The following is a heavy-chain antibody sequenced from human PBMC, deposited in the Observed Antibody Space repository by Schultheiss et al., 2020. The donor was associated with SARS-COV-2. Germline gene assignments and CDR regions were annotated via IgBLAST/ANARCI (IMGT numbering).Heavy chain of an antibody. V-gene: IGHV3-15*01. D-gene: IGHD1-26*01. CDR3: GAPGWALSY. Sequence: GESLKISCAASGFTFSNAWMSWVRQAPGKGLEWVGRIKSKTDGGTTDYAAPVKGRFTISRDDSKNTLYLQMNSLKTEDTAVYYCGAPGWALSYWGQGTLVTVSS. J-gene: IGHJ4*02. CDR1: GFTFSNAW. CDR2: IKSKTDGGTT.